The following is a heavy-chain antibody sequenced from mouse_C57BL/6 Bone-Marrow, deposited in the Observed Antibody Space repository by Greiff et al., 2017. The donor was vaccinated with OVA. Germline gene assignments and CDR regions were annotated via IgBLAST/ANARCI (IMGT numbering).Heavy chain of an antibody. CDR1: GFNINDYY. V-gene: IGHV14-1*01. Sequence: VHVKQSGAELVRPGASVKLSCTASGFNINDYYMHWVKQRPEQGLEWIGRIDPEDGDTEYAPKFPGKATMTADTSSNTAYLQLSSLTSEDTAVYYCTTLYYDYSYWYFDVWGTGTTVTVSS. J-gene: IGHJ1*03. CDR3: TTLYYDYSYWYFDV. D-gene: IGHD2-4*01. CDR2: IDPEDGDT.